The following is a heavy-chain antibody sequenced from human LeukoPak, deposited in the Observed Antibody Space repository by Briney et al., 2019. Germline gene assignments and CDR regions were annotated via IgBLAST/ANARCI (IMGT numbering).Heavy chain of an antibody. Sequence: KPSQTLSLTCTVSGDSISSGSYSWSWIRQPAGKGLEWIGRIYTSGSTNYNPSLKSRVTISVDTSKNQFSLKLSSVTAADTAVYYCARHAGYSYGYQFDYWGQGTLVTVSS. V-gene: IGHV4-61*02. CDR3: ARHAGYSYGYQFDY. CDR1: GDSISSGSYS. CDR2: IYTSGST. D-gene: IGHD5-18*01. J-gene: IGHJ4*02.